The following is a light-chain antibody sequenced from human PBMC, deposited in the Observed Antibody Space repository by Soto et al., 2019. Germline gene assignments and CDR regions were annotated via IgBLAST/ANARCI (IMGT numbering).Light chain of an antibody. CDR3: SSYTSSALV. CDR2: DVT. CDR1: SSDIGTYTY. J-gene: IGLJ2*01. Sequence: QSALTQPASVSGSPGQSITISCTGTSSDIGTYTYVSWYQQHPGKAAKLMIYDVTNRPSGVSNRFSGSKSGNTASLTISGLQAEDEADYYCSSYTSSALVFGGGTQLTVL. V-gene: IGLV2-14*03.